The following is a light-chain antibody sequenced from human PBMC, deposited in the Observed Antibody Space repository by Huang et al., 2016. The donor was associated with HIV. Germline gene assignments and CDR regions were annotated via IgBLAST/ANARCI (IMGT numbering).Light chain of an antibody. J-gene: IGKJ2*01. V-gene: IGKV3-15*01. CDR2: GAS. CDR1: QSVSSN. Sequence: IVMTQSPATLSVSPGERATLSCRASQSVSSNLAWYHHKPGQAPRLLIYGASTRATGVPARCSGSGSGTEFTLTISSLQSEDFAVYYCQQYNNWPYTFGQGTKLEIK. CDR3: QQYNNWPYT.